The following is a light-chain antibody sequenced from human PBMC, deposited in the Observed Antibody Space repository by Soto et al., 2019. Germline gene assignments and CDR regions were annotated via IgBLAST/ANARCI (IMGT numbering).Light chain of an antibody. Sequence: DIQMTQSPSSVSASVGDRVTITCRASQSISSYLNWYQQKPGKAPKLLIYAASSLQSGVPSRFSGSGSGTDFTLTISSLQPEDFATYYCQQSYSTLRTFGQGTKLEIK. V-gene: IGKV1-39*01. CDR3: QQSYSTLRT. CDR2: AAS. CDR1: QSISSY. J-gene: IGKJ2*01.